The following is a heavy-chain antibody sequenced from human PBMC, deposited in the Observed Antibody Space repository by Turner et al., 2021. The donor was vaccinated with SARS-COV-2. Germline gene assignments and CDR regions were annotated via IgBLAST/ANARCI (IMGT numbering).Heavy chain of an antibody. CDR2: MNPNSGNT. D-gene: IGHD1-26*01. Sequence: QVQLVQYAAEVTKPGASVTVSCQAFGHPFTSYDINWVRQATGQGLEWMGWMNPNSGNTVKAQKVQGRVTITRNTSISTAYMELSSLRSEDTAVYYCARVGVGSTEYMDVWGKGTTVTVSS. CDR3: ARVGVGSTEYMDV. V-gene: IGHV1-8*03. J-gene: IGHJ6*03. CDR1: GHPFTSYD.